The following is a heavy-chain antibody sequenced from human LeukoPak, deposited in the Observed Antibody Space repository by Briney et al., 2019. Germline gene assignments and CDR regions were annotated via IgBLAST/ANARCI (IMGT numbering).Heavy chain of an antibody. Sequence: GGSLRLSCAASGFTFDDYATHWVRQAPGKGLEWVSGISWNSGSIGYADSVKGRFTISRDNAKNSLYLQMNSLRAEDTALYYCAKGPTGVYDTSAYYFDYWGQGTLVTVSS. CDR3: AKGPTGVYDTSAYYFDY. J-gene: IGHJ4*02. D-gene: IGHD3-22*01. CDR1: GFTFDDYA. CDR2: ISWNSGSI. V-gene: IGHV3-9*01.